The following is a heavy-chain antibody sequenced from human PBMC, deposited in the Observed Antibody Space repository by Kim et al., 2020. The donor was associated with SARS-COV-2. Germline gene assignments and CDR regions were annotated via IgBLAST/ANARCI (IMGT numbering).Heavy chain of an antibody. CDR1: GFTFDDYG. V-gene: IGHV3-43*02. J-gene: IGHJ4*02. CDR2: INADGTL. D-gene: IGHD2-21*01. CDR3: AKAYRTQTKAPEN. Sequence: GGSLRLSCAASGFTFDDYGMQWVRQVPGKGLEWVSLINADGTLYFADSVKGRFTVSRDSRKRTQYLQMNRLRTEDSAWYYCAKAYRTQTKAPENWGQGTLVTVSS.